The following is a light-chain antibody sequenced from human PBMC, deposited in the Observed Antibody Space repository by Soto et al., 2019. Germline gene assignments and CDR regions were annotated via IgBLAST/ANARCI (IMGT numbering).Light chain of an antibody. CDR3: CSDAGNNIFV. J-gene: IGLJ1*01. CDR1: SSDVGTYYF. V-gene: IGLV2-23*01. CDR2: EGT. Sequence: QSALTQPASVSGSLGQSITISCTGSSSDVGTYYFVSWYQQHPGNVPKLMIYEGTKRPSGVSDRYSGSKAGNTAAMTISGRQAEDEANYYCCSDAGNNIFVFGTGTKGTVL.